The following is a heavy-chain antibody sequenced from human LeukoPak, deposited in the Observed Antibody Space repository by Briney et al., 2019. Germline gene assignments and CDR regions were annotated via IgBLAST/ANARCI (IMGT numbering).Heavy chain of an antibody. CDR1: GFTFSSYG. Sequence: GGSLRLSCAASGFTFSSYGMHWVRRAPGKGLEWVAFIRYDGSNKYYADFVKGRFTISRDNSKNTLYLQMNSLRAEDTAVYYCAKDGYYYDSSGYFLDYWGQGTLVTVSS. CDR3: AKDGYYYDSSGYFLDY. CDR2: IRYDGSNK. V-gene: IGHV3-30*02. D-gene: IGHD3-22*01. J-gene: IGHJ4*02.